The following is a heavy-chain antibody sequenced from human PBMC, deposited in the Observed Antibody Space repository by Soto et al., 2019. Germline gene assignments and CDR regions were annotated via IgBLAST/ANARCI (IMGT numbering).Heavy chain of an antibody. CDR3: ARGRTYGDYRYYYYGMDV. CDR1: GGSFSGYY. CDR2: INHSGST. V-gene: IGHV4-34*01. D-gene: IGHD4-17*01. Sequence: SETLSLTCAVYGGSFSGYYWSWIRQPPGKGLEWIGEINHSGSTNYNPSLKSRVTISVDTSKNQFSLKLSSVTAADTAVYYCARGRTYGDYRYYYYGMDVWGQGTTVTVSS. J-gene: IGHJ6*02.